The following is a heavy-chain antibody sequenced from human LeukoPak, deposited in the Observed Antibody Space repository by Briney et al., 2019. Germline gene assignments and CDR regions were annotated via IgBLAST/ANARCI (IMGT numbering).Heavy chain of an antibody. CDR2: ISPSGDIT. CDR1: GFIFSSHG. CDR3: ARGPPMYSYGSSAYHYDYFEY. J-gene: IGHJ4*02. V-gene: IGHV3-23*01. D-gene: IGHD3-22*01. Sequence: GGSLRLSCAASGFIFSSHGMNWVRQAPGKGLEWVSGISPSGDITYYADSVKGRFTISRDNSKNTLYLQMNSLRTEDTAVYSCARGPPMYSYGSSAYHYDYFEYWGRGTLVTVSS.